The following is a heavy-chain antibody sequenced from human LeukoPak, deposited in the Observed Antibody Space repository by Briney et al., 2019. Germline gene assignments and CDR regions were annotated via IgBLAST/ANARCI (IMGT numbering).Heavy chain of an antibody. D-gene: IGHD6-19*01. CDR1: GYTLTELS. J-gene: IGHJ4*02. CDR3: ATAPYSSGWYTLDY. V-gene: IGHV1-24*01. CDR2: FDPEDGET. Sequence: ASVKVSCKVSGYTLTELSMHWVRQAPGKGLEWMGGFDPEDGETIYAQKFQGRVTMTEDTSTDTAYMELSSLRSEDTAVCYCATAPYSSGWYTLDYWGQGTLVTVSS.